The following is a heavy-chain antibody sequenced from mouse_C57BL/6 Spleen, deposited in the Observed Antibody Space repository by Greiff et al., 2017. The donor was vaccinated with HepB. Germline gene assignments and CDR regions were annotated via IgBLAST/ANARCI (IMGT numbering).Heavy chain of an antibody. V-gene: IGHV1-26*01. CDR3: ARGGGATDFDV. D-gene: IGHD3-1*01. Sequence: EVQLQQSGPELVKPGASVKISCKASGYTFTDYYMNWVKQSHGKSLEWIGDINPNNGGTSYNQKFKGKATLTVDKSSSTAYMELRSLTSEDSAVYYCARGGGATDFDVWGTGTTVTVSS. CDR2: INPNNGGT. CDR1: GYTFTDYY. J-gene: IGHJ1*03.